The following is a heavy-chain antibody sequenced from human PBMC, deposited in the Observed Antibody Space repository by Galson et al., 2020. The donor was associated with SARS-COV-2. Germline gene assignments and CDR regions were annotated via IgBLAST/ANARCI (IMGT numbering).Heavy chain of an antibody. V-gene: IGHV4-31*11. Sequence: LYLTFAVSCGSISSGGYYCSWIRQHPGNGLEWIGYIYYSGSTYYNPSLKSRVTISVDTSKNQFSLKLSSVTAADTAVYYCARGGAPEGDSSSWYYYWGQGTLVTVSS. CDR1: CGSISSGGYY. CDR2: IYYSGST. J-gene: IGHJ4*02. CDR3: ARGGAPEGDSSSWYYY. D-gene: IGHD6-13*01.